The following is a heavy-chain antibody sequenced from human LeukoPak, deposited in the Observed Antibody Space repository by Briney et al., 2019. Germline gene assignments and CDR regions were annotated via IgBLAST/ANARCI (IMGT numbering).Heavy chain of an antibody. Sequence: GASVKVSCKASGYTFTSYGISWVRQAPGQGLEWMGWISAYNGNTNYAQKLQGRVTMTTDTSTSTAYMELSSLRSEDTAVYYCASAGHYYDSSGYYHDAFDIWGQGTMVTVSS. D-gene: IGHD3-22*01. J-gene: IGHJ3*02. CDR1: GYTFTSYG. V-gene: IGHV1-18*01. CDR2: ISAYNGNT. CDR3: ASAGHYYDSSGYYHDAFDI.